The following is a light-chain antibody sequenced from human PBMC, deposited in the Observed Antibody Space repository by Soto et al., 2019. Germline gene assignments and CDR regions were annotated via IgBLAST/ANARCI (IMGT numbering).Light chain of an antibody. Sequence: TQSHPSLSGPVGERAPTPSRDSQTSTSRLASYQQRPGQPPSLLSYWASTRASGIPARFSGSRSGTEFTLTINSLQPEDFAAYYCQQYHNWSWTFGQGTKVDIK. V-gene: IGKV1-5*01. CDR2: WAS. CDR1: QTSTSR. CDR3: QQYHNWSWT. J-gene: IGKJ1*01.